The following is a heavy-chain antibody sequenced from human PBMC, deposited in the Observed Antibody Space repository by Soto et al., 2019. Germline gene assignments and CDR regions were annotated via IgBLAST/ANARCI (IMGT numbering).Heavy chain of an antibody. CDR2: FSGRDATT. CDR3: ARGGLYGDLPGWTGDAFDL. V-gene: IGHV3-23*01. CDR1: GFPFSSYT. J-gene: IGHJ3*01. Sequence: EVQLSESGGGLIQPGGSLRLSCVASGFPFSSYTMSWVRQAPGKGLEWVSSFSGRDATTYYADSVKGRFTISRDNAEKSLFLQMNSLRAEDTAVYYCARGGLYGDLPGWTGDAFDLWGQGTMVTVSS. D-gene: IGHD4-17*01.